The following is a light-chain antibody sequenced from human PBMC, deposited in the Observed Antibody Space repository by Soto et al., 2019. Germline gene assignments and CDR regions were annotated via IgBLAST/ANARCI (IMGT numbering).Light chain of an antibody. J-gene: IGKJ1*01. CDR2: DAS. CDR3: QQYTTYVWT. CDR1: QTISTY. Sequence: DIQMTQSPSTLSASVGDRVTITCRASQTISTYVNWYRQKSGAAPELLLYDASTLQSGVPSRFSGGASETEFTLTIRGLQPDDSATYYCQQYTTYVWTFGQGTKVDIK. V-gene: IGKV1-39*01.